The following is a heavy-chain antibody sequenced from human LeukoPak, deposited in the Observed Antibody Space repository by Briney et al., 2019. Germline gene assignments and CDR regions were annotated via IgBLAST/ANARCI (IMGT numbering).Heavy chain of an antibody. CDR3: ARGGSYYDFWSGYYDYYYYMDV. CDR1: GGSISSYY. J-gene: IGHJ6*03. V-gene: IGHV4-59*01. Sequence: PSETLSLTCTLSGGSISSYYWSWIRQPPGKGLEWIGYIYYSGSTNYNPPLKSRVTISLDTSKNQFSLRLTSVTAADTAVYYCARGGSYYDFWSGYYDYYYYMDVWGKGTTVTVSS. CDR2: IYYSGST. D-gene: IGHD3-3*01.